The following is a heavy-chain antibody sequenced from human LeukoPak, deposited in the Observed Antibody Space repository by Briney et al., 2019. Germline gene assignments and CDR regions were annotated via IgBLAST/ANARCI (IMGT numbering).Heavy chain of an antibody. V-gene: IGHV4-31*03. Sequence: SETLSLICTVSGGSISSGGYYWSWIRQHPGKGLEWIGYIYYSGSTYYNPSLKSRVTISVDTSKNQFSLKLSSVTAADTAVYYCARKFQLLYAFDIWGQGTMVTVSS. CDR1: GGSISSGGYY. CDR3: ARKFQLLYAFDI. D-gene: IGHD2-2*01. J-gene: IGHJ3*02. CDR2: IYYSGST.